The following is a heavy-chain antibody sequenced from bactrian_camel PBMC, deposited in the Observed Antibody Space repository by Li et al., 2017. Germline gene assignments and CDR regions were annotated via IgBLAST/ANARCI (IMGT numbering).Heavy chain of an antibody. CDR3: AADLVTGGNWRSIDHWSY. Sequence: HVQPVESGGGLVQPGGSLRLSCAASTYGYSEEFMGWFRQAPGKAREGVAAIYGGITTYYDDSVKGRFTISQDNAKPMLYLQMNALKPEDTAMYYCAADLVTGGNWRSIDHWSYWGQGTQVTVS. CDR1: TYGYSEEF. V-gene: IGHV3S53*01. J-gene: IGHJ4*01. D-gene: IGHD7*01. CDR2: IYGGITT.